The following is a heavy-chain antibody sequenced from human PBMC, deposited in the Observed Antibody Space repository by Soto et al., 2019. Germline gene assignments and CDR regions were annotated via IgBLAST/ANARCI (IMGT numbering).Heavy chain of an antibody. J-gene: IGHJ3*02. V-gene: IGHV4-59*01. CDR2: IYYSGST. D-gene: IGHD3-10*01. CDR1: GGSISCYY. Sequence: SETLSLTCTVSGGSISCYYWSWIRQPPGKGLEWIGYIYYSGSTNYNPSLKSRVTISVDTSKNQFSLKLSSVTAADTAVYYCARELWFGVPDAFDIWGQGTMVTVSS. CDR3: ARELWFGVPDAFDI.